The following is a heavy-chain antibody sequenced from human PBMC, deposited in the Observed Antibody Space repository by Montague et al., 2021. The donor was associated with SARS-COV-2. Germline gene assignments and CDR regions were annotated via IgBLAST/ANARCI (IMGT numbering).Heavy chain of an antibody. CDR1: GFTFSKYS. D-gene: IGHD5/OR15-5a*01. CDR2: ISTSSLYI. J-gene: IGHJ3*02. CDR3: ARALSASYSVGGDSFDI. Sequence: SLSLSCSASGFTFSKYSMNWVRQAPGKGLEWVSSISTSSLYIYYAASVKGRFTISRANAKNSLFLRMDSLRAEDTAVYYCARALSASYSVGGDSFDIWGQGTMVTVSS. V-gene: IGHV3-21*01.